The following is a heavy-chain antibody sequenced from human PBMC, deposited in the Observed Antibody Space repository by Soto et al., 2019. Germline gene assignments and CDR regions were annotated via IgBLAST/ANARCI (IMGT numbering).Heavy chain of an antibody. D-gene: IGHD2-2*01. CDR1: GGSFSGYY. V-gene: IGHV4-34*01. CDR2: INHSGST. CDR3: ASASWGVVPAAMPTGFDP. J-gene: IGHJ5*02. Sequence: QVQLQQWGAGLLKSSETLSLTCAVYGGSFSGYYWSWIRQPPGKGLEWIGEINHSGSTNYNPSLKSRVTISVDTSKNQFSLKLSSVTAADTAVYYCASASWGVVPAAMPTGFDPWGQGTLVTVSS.